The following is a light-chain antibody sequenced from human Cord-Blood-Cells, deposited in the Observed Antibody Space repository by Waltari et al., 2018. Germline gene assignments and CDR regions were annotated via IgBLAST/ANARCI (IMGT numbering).Light chain of an antibody. CDR3: QSYDSSLSGYV. Sequence: QSVLTQPPSVSGDRGQRVTISCTGSSSNIGAGYHLLWDQQLPGTAPKLLIYGNSNRPSGVPDRFSGSKSGTSASLAITGLQAEDEADYYCQSYDSSLSGYVFGTGTKVTVL. J-gene: IGLJ1*01. CDR2: GNS. CDR1: SSNIGAGYH. V-gene: IGLV1-40*01.